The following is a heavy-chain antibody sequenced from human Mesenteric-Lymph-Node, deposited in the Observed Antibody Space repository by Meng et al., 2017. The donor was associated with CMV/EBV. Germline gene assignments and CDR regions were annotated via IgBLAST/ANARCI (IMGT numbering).Heavy chain of an antibody. Sequence: GGSLRLSCAASGFAFRPAWMSWLRQAPGKGLEWVGRIKSDETTDYAAPVKGRFTISRDNSKNTLYLRLNSLYTEDTAVYYCATSPLHYDFWTDYFYFDFWGQGALVTVSS. CDR1: GFAFRPAW. J-gene: IGHJ4*02. D-gene: IGHD3/OR15-3a*01. V-gene: IGHV3-15*01. CDR3: ATSPLHYDFWTDYFYFDF. CDR2: IKSDETT.